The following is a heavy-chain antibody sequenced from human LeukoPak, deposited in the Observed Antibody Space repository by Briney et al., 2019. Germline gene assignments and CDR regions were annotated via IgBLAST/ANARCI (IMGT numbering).Heavy chain of an antibody. CDR2: ISAYNGNT. CDR1: GYTFTSYG. Sequence: GASVRVSCKSSGYTFTSYGISWVRQAPGQGLVWMGWISAYNGNTNYAQKLQGRVTMTTDTSTSTAYMELRSLRSDDTAVYYCAILAVPAATNDAFDIWGQGTMVTVSS. V-gene: IGHV1-18*01. D-gene: IGHD2-2*01. J-gene: IGHJ3*02. CDR3: AILAVPAATNDAFDI.